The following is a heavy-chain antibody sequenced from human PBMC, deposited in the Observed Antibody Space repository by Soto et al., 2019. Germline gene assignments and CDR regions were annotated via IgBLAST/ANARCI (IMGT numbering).Heavy chain of an antibody. CDR1: GGTFSSYT. CDR2: IIPILGIA. V-gene: IGHV1-69*02. J-gene: IGHJ4*02. D-gene: IGHD5-12*01. CDR3: ARGYSGYDKAIDY. Sequence: QVQLVQSGAEVKKPGSSVKVSCKASGGTFSSYTISWVRQAPGQGLEWMGRIIPILGIANYAQKFQGRVTMTADKSTSTAYMELSSLRSEDTAVYYCARGYSGYDKAIDYWGQGTLVTVSS.